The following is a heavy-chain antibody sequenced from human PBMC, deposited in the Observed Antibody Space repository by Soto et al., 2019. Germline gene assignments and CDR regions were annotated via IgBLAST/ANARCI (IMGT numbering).Heavy chain of an antibody. CDR1: GYTLTELS. Sequence: QVQLVQSGAEVKKPGASVKVSCKVSGYTLTELSMHWVRQAPGKGLEWMGGFDPEDGETIYAQKFQGRVTMTEDTSTDTAYMELSSLRSEDTAVYYCATSNFGTVTMGIGWYNWFDPWGQGTLVTVSS. CDR2: FDPEDGET. V-gene: IGHV1-24*01. D-gene: IGHD4-17*01. CDR3: ATSNFGTVTMGIGWYNWFDP. J-gene: IGHJ5*02.